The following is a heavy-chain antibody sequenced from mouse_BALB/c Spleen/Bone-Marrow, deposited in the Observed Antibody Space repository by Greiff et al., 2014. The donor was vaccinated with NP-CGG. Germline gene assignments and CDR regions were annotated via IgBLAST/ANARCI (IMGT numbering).Heavy chain of an antibody. CDR3: AGYDEAWFAY. CDR1: GYSITSGYY. J-gene: IGHJ3*01. D-gene: IGHD2-14*01. V-gene: IGHV3-6*02. Sequence: EVQLQQSGPGLVKPSQSLSLTCSVTGYSITSGYYWNWIRQFPGNKLEWMGYISYDGSNNYNPSLKNRISITRDTSKNQFFLKLNSVTTEDTGTYYCAGYDEAWFAYWGQGTLVTVSA. CDR2: ISYDGSN.